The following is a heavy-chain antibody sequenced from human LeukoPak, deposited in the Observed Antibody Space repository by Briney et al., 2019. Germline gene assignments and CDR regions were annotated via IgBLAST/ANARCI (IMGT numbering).Heavy chain of an antibody. D-gene: IGHD3-9*01. J-gene: IGHJ6*02. CDR3: AKYYDILTGRFYYYGMDV. CDR1: GFTFSSYA. V-gene: IGHV3-23*01. CDR2: ISGSGGST. Sequence: GGSLRLSCAASGFTFSSYAMSWVRQAPGKGLEWVSAISGSGGSTYYADSVKGRFTISRDNSKNTLYLQMNSLRAEDTAVYYCAKYYDILTGRFYYYGMDVWGQGTTVTVSS.